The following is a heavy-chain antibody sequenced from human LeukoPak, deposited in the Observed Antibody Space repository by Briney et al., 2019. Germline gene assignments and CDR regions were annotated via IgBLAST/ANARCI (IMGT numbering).Heavy chain of an antibody. D-gene: IGHD6-13*01. V-gene: IGHV1-69*13. CDR3: ARDKDSSSWHMNAFDI. CDR2: IIPIFGTA. CDR1: GGTLSSYA. Sequence: SVKVSCKASGGTLSSYAISWVRQAPGQGLEWIGGIIPIFGTANYAQKFQGRVTITADESTSTAYMELSSLRSEDTAVYYCARDKDSSSWHMNAFDIWGQGTMVTVSS. J-gene: IGHJ3*02.